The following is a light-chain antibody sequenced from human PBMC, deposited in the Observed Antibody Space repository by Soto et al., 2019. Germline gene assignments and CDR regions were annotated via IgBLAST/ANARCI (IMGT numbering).Light chain of an antibody. CDR3: SSYTTSNTRVVL. J-gene: IGLJ2*01. V-gene: IGLV2-14*01. CDR2: EVT. CDR1: SSDVGGYNY. Sequence: QSALTQPASVSGSPGQSITISCTGTSSDVGGYNYVSWYQQHPGKAPKLMIHEVTYRPSGVSNRFSGSKSGNTASLTISGLQAEDEADYYCSSYTTSNTRVVLFGGGTRLTVL.